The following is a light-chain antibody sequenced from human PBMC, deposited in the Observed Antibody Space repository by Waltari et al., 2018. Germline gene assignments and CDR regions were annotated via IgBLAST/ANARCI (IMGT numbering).Light chain of an antibody. CDR1: IGAVNSGYY. Sequence: QTVVTQEPSLTVSPGGTVTLTCASSIGAVNSGYYPNWFQQKPGQAPRSLIYNTNNKHPLTPARFSGSLLGGKAALTLSSVQPEDEADYYCLLYFGGAHLVFGGGTKLTVL. V-gene: IGLV7-43*01. J-gene: IGLJ3*02. CDR3: LLYFGGAHLV. CDR2: NTN.